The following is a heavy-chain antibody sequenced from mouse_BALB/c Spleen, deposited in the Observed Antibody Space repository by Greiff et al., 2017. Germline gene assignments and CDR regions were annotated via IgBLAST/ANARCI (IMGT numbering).Heavy chain of an antibody. CDR3: ARRTFDY. CDR2: ISYSGST. Sequence: EVQLQQSGPGLVKPSQSLSLTCTVTGYSITSDYAWNWIRQFPGNKLEWMGYISYSGSTSYNPSLKSRISITRDTSKNQFFLQLNSVTTEDTATYYCARRTFDYWGQGTTLTVSS. CDR1: GYSITSDYA. V-gene: IGHV3-2*02. J-gene: IGHJ2*01.